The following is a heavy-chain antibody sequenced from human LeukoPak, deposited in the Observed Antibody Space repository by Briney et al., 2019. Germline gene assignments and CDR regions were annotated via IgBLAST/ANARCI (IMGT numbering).Heavy chain of an antibody. V-gene: IGHV4-4*07. D-gene: IGHD2-8*01. CDR3: ARERDIVLT. Sequence: SETLSLTCTVSGGSISSYYWSWMRQPAGKGLEWIGRIYSSGTTNYNPSLKSRVTMSVDTSKNHFSPKLSSVTAADTAVYYCARERDIVLTWGQGTLVTVSS. CDR2: IYSSGTT. J-gene: IGHJ5*02. CDR1: GGSISSYY.